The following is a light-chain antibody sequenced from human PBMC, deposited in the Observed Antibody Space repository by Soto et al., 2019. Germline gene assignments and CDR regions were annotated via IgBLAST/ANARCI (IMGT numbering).Light chain of an antibody. J-gene: IGLJ1*01. CDR3: QSYDRSSLYV. V-gene: IGLV6-57*02. CDR1: SGSVASKF. Sequence: NFMLTQPHSVSESPGKTVTISCTGSSGSVASKFVHWYQRRPGSAPTIVIYGDNQRPSGVPDRFSGSIDSSSNSASLTISGLKTEDEADYFCQSYDRSSLYVFGTGTKLTVL. CDR2: GDN.